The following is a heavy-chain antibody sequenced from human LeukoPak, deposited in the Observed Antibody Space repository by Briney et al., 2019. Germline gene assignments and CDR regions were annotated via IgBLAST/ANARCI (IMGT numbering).Heavy chain of an antibody. J-gene: IGHJ4*02. V-gene: IGHV3-30*03. Sequence: GGSLRLSCAASGFTFSSYGMHWVRQAPGKGLEWVAVISYDGSNKYYADSVKGRFTISRDNSKNTLYLQMNSLRAEGTAVYYCARDDKWAFDYWGQGTLVTVSS. CDR1: GFTFSSYG. CDR2: ISYDGSNK. CDR3: ARDDKWAFDY. D-gene: IGHD1-26*01.